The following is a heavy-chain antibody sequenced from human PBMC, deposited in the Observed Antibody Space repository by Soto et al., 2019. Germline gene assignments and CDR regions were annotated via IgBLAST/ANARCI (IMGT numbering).Heavy chain of an antibody. Sequence: SQTLSLTCAISGDSVSSDSSSWNWIRQSPSRGLEWLGRTYYRSKWYNDYAVSVKSRITINPDTSKNQFSLQLNSVTPEDTAVYYCARVSTAPVAHYGMDVWGQGTTVTVSS. D-gene: IGHD2-15*01. CDR1: GDSVSSDSSS. V-gene: IGHV6-1*01. CDR3: ARVSTAPVAHYGMDV. CDR2: TYYRSKWYN. J-gene: IGHJ6*02.